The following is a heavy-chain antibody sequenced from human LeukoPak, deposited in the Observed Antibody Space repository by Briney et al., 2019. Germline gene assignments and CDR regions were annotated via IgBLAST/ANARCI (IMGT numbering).Heavy chain of an antibody. Sequence: GASVKVSCKASGYTFTSYDINWVRQATGQGLEWIGWMNPNSGNTGYAQKFQGRVTMTRNTSISTAYMELSSLRSEDTAVYYCARGPYCRSMSCPYWFDPWGQGTLVTVSS. CDR1: GYTFTSYD. V-gene: IGHV1-8*01. CDR2: MNPNSGNT. CDR3: ARGPYCRSMSCPYWFDP. J-gene: IGHJ5*02. D-gene: IGHD2-2*01.